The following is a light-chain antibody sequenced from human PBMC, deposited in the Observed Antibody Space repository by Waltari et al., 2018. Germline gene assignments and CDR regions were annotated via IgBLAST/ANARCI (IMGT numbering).Light chain of an antibody. CDR3: CSYAGNYVWV. J-gene: IGLJ3*02. V-gene: IGLV2-23*02. CDR1: RSDTGWYEF. CDR2: DVS. Sequence: QSALTQPAAVSGSPGQSVTISCTGARSDTGWYEFVSWYQQHPGNAPKLVISDVSKRPSGVSDRFSGSKSGDTASLTISGLQFEDEADYYCCSYAGNYVWVFGGGTRLTVL.